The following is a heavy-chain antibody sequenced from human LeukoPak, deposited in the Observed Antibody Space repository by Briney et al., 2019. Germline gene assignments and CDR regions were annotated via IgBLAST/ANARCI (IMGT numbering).Heavy chain of an antibody. V-gene: IGHV3-48*03. Sequence: GGSLRLSCAASGFTFSSYEMNWVRQAPGKGLEWVSYISSSGSTIYYADSVKGRFTISRDNPKNSLYLQMNSLRAEDTAVYYCAELGITMIGGVWGKGTTVTISS. CDR2: ISSSGSTI. J-gene: IGHJ6*04. D-gene: IGHD3-10*02. CDR1: GFTFSSYE. CDR3: AELGITMIGGV.